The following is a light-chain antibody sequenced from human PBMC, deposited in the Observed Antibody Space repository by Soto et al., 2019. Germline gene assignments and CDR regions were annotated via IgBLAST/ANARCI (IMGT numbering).Light chain of an antibody. CDR1: QSIRSW. CDR2: DAY. V-gene: IGKV1-5*01. J-gene: IGKJ1*01. CDR3: QHYNSYSEA. Sequence: DIQMTQSPSILSASVGDRVTITCRASQSIRSWLAWYQQKPGKAPKLLIYDAYSLESGVPSRFSGSGSGTEFTLTISSLQPDDFATYYCQHYNSYSEAFGQGTKVDIK.